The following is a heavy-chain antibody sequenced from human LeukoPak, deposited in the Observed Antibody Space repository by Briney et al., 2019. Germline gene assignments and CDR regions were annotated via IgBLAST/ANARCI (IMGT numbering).Heavy chain of an antibody. J-gene: IGHJ4*02. Sequence: ASVKVSCKASGYTFTGYYMQWVRQAPGQGLEWMGIINPSGGSTTYAQRFQGRVTMARDTSTRTVYMELSSLRSEDTAVYYCAKDGSPYSSRYFDYWGQGTLVAVSS. D-gene: IGHD6-19*01. V-gene: IGHV1-46*01. CDR2: INPSGGST. CDR1: GYTFTGYY. CDR3: AKDGSPYSSRYFDY.